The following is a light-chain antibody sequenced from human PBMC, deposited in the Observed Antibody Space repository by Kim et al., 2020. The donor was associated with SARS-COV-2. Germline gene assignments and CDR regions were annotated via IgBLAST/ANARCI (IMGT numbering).Light chain of an antibody. CDR1: KLGDKY. J-gene: IGLJ3*02. Sequence: VSPGKAACVTCSGVKLGDKYACWYQQRPDQSPVLVIDQDSKRPSGIPQRFSGSNSGNTATLTISGTQAMDEADYYCQAWDSSTWVFGGGTKLTVL. CDR3: QAWDSSTWV. V-gene: IGLV3-1*01. CDR2: QDS.